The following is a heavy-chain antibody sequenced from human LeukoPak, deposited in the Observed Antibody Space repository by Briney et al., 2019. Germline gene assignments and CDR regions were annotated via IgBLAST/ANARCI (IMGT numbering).Heavy chain of an antibody. CDR1: GYTFTSYD. J-gene: IGHJ4*02. D-gene: IGHD6-13*01. CDR3: ARGLPSSSNTDFDY. Sequence: ASVKVSCKASGYTFTSYDINWVRQATGQGLEWMGWMNPNSGNTGYAQKFQGRVTMTRNTSISTVYMELSSLRSEDTAVYYCARGLPSSSNTDFDYWGQGTLVTVSS. CDR2: MNPNSGNT. V-gene: IGHV1-8*01.